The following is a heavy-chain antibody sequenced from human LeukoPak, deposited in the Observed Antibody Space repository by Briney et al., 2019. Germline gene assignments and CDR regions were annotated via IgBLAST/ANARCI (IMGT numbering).Heavy chain of an antibody. CDR3: ARSRTVAGTYHYYYGMDV. CDR2: IIPIFGTA. Sequence: GASVKVSCKASGYTFTSYGISWVRQAPGQGLEWMGGIIPIFGTANYAQKFQGRVTITADESTSTAYMELSSLRSEDTAVYYCARSRTVAGTYHYYYGMDVWGQGTTVTVSS. D-gene: IGHD6-19*01. J-gene: IGHJ6*02. CDR1: GYTFTSYG. V-gene: IGHV1-69*13.